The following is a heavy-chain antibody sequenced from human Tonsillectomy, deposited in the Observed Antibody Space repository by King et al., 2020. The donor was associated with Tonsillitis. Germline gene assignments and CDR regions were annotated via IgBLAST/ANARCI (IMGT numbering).Heavy chain of an antibody. D-gene: IGHD1-26*01. CDR1: GFTISTYW. CDR3: ARIKTGAPPQDVFDI. J-gene: IGHJ3*02. CDR2: IRQDGGTK. Sequence: VQLVESGGGLVQPGGSLRLSCAASGFTISTYWMSWVRQAPGRGLEWVANIRQDGGTKYYVDSVRGRFTISRDNAQNSHYLQINSLRAEDTAVYFCARIKTGAPPQDVFDIWGQGTMVTVSS. V-gene: IGHV3-7*01.